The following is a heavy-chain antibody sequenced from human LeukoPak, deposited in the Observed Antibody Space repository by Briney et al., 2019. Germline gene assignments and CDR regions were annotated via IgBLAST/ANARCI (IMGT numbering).Heavy chain of an antibody. CDR3: AKVRSMAANPSYFDS. CDR1: GFTFSTYA. CDR2: ISSGGGVT. J-gene: IGHJ4*02. Sequence: SGGSLSLSCAASGFTFSTYAMSWVRQAPGKGVEWVSVISSGGGVTHYADSVEGRFTISRDNSKNTLFLQVNSLRAEDTAVYYCAKVRSMAANPSYFDSWGQGTLVTVSS. D-gene: IGHD5-24*01. V-gene: IGHV3-23*01.